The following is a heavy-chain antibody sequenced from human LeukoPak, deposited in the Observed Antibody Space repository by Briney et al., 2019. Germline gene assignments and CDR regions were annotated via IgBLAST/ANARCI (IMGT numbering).Heavy chain of an antibody. V-gene: IGHV3-48*03. CDR1: GFTFSSYE. D-gene: IGHD6-13*01. CDR2: ISSSGSTI. J-gene: IGHJ4*02. Sequence: VGSLRLSCAASGFTFSSYEMNWVRQAPGKGLEWVSYISSSGSTIYYADSVKGRYTISRDNAKNSLYLQMNSLRAEDTAVYYCARDARIAAEAFDYWGQGTLVTVSS. CDR3: ARDARIAAEAFDY.